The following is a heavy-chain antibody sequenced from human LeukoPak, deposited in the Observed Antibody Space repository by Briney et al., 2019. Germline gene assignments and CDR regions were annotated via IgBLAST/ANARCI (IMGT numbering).Heavy chain of an antibody. J-gene: IGHJ3*01. CDR3: ARDRDYGDYGGF. V-gene: IGHV3-53*01. Sequence: GGSLRLSCAASGFTVSNNYMNWVRQAPGKGLEWVSVIYSVATTYYADSVKGRFTISRDNSKNTLHLQMNSLRAEDTAMYYCARDRDYGDYGGFWGQGTMVTVSS. CDR1: GFTVSNNY. D-gene: IGHD4-17*01. CDR2: IYSVATT.